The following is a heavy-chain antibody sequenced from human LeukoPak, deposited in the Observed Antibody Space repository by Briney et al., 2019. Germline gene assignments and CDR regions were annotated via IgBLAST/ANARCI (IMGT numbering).Heavy chain of an antibody. D-gene: IGHD6-6*01. J-gene: IGHJ6*02. CDR2: ISYDGSNK. V-gene: IGHV3-30*04. Sequence: GGSLRLSCAASGFTFSSYAMHWVRQAPGKGLEWVAVISYDGSNKYYADSVKGRFTISRDNSKNTLYLQMNSLRAEDTAVYYCAKNLIAARRPYYYYGMDVWGQGTTVTVSS. CDR3: AKNLIAARRPYYYYGMDV. CDR1: GFTFSSYA.